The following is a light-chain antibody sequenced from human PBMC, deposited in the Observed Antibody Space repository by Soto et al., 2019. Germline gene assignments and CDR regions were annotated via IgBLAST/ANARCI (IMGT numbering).Light chain of an antibody. CDR1: SSDFGGYTY. V-gene: IGLV2-14*01. CDR3: SSYPSSSTLV. J-gene: IGLJ2*01. CDR2: DVS. Sequence: QSVLTQPASVSGSPGQSITISYTGTSSDFGGYTYVSWYQQHPDTAPKLLISDVSNRPSGVSYCFSGSKSGNTASLTISGLHAEDEADYYCSSYPSSSTLVFGGGTKRTGL.